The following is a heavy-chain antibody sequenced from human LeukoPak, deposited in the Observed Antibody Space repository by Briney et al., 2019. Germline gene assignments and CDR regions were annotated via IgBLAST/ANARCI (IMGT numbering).Heavy chain of an antibody. V-gene: IGHV4-38-2*01. Sequence: PSDTLSLTCAVSGYSISSGYYWGWIRPPPGTGLEWIGSIYHSGSTYYNPSLKSRATISVDTSKNQFSLKLSSVTAADTAVYYCARAGSSGLLFDPWGQGTLVTVSS. D-gene: IGHD6-19*01. J-gene: IGHJ5*02. CDR3: ARAGSSGLLFDP. CDR1: GYSISSGYY. CDR2: IYHSGST.